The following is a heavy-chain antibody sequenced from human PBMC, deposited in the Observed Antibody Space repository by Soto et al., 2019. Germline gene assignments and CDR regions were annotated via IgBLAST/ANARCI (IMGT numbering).Heavy chain of an antibody. V-gene: IGHV3-30-3*01. CDR1: GFTFSSYA. J-gene: IGHJ4*02. CDR2: ISYDGSNK. CDR3: ARDRGATSLFDY. Sequence: ESGGGVVQPGRSLRLSCAASGFTFSSYAMHWVRQAPGKGLEWVAVISYDGSNKYYADSVKGRFTISRDNSKNTLYLQMNSLRAEDTAVYYCARDRGATSLFDYWGQGTLVTVSS. D-gene: IGHD1-26*01.